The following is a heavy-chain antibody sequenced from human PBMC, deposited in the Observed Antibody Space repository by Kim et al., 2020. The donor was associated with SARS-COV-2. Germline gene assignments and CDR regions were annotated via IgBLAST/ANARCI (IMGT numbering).Heavy chain of an antibody. J-gene: IGHJ6*02. D-gene: IGHD3-9*01. CDR3: AKDHGGLLPRSFYDILTGYYNEDYYYGMDV. CDR1: GFTFSSYA. Sequence: GGSLRLSCAASGFTFSSYAMSWVRQAPGKGLEWVSAISGSGGSTYYADSVKGRFTISRDNSKNTLYLQMNSLRAEDTAVYYCAKDHGGLLPRSFYDILTGYYNEDYYYGMDVWGQGTTVTVSS. V-gene: IGHV3-23*01. CDR2: ISGSGGST.